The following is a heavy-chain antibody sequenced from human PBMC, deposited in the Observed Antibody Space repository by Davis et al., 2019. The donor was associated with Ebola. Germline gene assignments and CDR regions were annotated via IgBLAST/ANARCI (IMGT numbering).Heavy chain of an antibody. CDR2: IYYSGSPNYNPSHNGNT. CDR1: GSSISSYY. D-gene: IGHD3-22*01. CDR3: AREGYYYDSSGYHRGGFDF. Sequence: MPSETLSLTCTVSGSSISSYYWSWIRQPPGKGLEWVGYIYYSGSPNYNPSHNGNTNYNPSLKSRVTISVDTSKNQFSLKLSSVTAADTAMYYCAREGYYYDSSGYHRGGFDFWGQGTLVTVSS. V-gene: IGHV4-59*01. J-gene: IGHJ4*02.